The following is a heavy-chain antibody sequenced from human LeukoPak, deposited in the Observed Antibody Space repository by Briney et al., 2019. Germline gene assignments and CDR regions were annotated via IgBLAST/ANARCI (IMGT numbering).Heavy chain of an antibody. Sequence: ASVKVSYKASGYIFTNYGLTWVRQAPGQGLEWMGWINTNNGNTNYEQKLQGRVTMTTDTSTTTGYMELRSLRSDDTAVYYCARGPIAAAGDYWGQGTLVTVSS. D-gene: IGHD6-13*01. V-gene: IGHV1-18*01. J-gene: IGHJ4*02. CDR3: ARGPIAAAGDY. CDR1: GYIFTNYG. CDR2: INTNNGNT.